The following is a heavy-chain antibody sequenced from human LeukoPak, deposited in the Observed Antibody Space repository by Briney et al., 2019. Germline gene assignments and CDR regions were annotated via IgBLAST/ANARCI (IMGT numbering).Heavy chain of an antibody. CDR1: GYSFTSYW. CDR2: IDPGDSDT. V-gene: IGHV5-51*01. D-gene: IGHD3-22*01. J-gene: IGHJ4*02. Sequence: GASLQISCKGSGYSFTSYWIGWVRPLPGKGLEWMGIIDPGDSDTRYSPSFQGQVTISVDKSISTAYLQWSSLKASDTAMYYCARRSYYDTSGYYCDYWGQGTLVTVSS. CDR3: ARRSYYDTSGYYCDY.